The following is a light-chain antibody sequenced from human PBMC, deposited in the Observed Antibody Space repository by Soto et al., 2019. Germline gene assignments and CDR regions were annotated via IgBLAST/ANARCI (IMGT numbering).Light chain of an antibody. J-gene: IGKJ4*01. V-gene: IGKV1-16*01. Sequence: DIQMTQSPSSLSASVGDRVTITCRASQGISNYVAWFQQKPGKAPKSLIYGASNLQSGVPSRFSGSGSGTHFTLTISSLQPEDSGTYYCQQYNSYPPIFGGGTKVQIK. CDR2: GAS. CDR3: QQYNSYPPI. CDR1: QGISNY.